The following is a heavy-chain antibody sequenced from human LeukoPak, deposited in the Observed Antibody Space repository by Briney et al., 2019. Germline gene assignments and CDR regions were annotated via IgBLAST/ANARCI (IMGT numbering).Heavy chain of an antibody. J-gene: IGHJ4*02. CDR2: ISYDGSNK. CDR1: GFTFSSYG. Sequence: SGGSLRLSCAASGFTFSSYGMHWVRQAPGKGLEWVAVISYDGSNKYYADSVKGRFTISRDNSKNTLYLQMNSLRAEDTAVYYCAKGPAYDIVVVPAAKEFDYWGQGTLVTVSS. D-gene: IGHD2-2*01. V-gene: IGHV3-30*18. CDR3: AKGPAYDIVVVPAAKEFDY.